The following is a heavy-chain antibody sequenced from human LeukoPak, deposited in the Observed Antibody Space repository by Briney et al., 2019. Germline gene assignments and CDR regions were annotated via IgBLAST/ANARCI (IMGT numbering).Heavy chain of an antibody. J-gene: IGHJ4*02. CDR3: ARYSYGYYYFDY. D-gene: IGHD5-18*01. CDR1: GFTFSSYW. V-gene: IGHV3-74*01. CDR2: INSDGSST. Sequence: GGSLRLSCAASGFTFSSYWVHWVRQAPGKGLVWVSRINSDGSSTSYADSVKGRFTISRDNAKNTLYLLMNSLRAEDTAVYYCARYSYGYYYFDYWGQGTLVTVSS.